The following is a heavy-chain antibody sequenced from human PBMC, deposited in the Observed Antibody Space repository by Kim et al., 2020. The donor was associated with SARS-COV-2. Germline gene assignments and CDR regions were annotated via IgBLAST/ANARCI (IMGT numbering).Heavy chain of an antibody. Sequence: GGSLRLSCAASGFTVSSNYMSWVRQAPGKGLEWVSVIYSGGSTYYADSVKGRFTISRDNSKNTLYLQMNSLRAEDTAVYYCAGDSSGYSHYYYYYGMDVWGQGTTVTVSS. V-gene: IGHV3-66*01. CDR2: IYSGGST. CDR1: GFTVSSNY. J-gene: IGHJ6*02. CDR3: AGDSSGYSHYYYYYGMDV. D-gene: IGHD3-22*01.